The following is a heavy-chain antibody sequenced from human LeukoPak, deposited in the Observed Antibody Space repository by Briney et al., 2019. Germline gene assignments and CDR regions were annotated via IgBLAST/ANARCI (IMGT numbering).Heavy chain of an antibody. V-gene: IGHV4-59*01. CDR2: IYDSGST. D-gene: IGHD3-10*01. CDR1: GGSISSYY. CDR3: ARWSPGSSTDDYFDY. J-gene: IGHJ4*02. Sequence: SETLSLTCTVSGGSISSYYCSWMRQPPGKGLEWIGYIYDSGSTNYNPSLKSRVTISVDTSKNQFSLKLSSVTAADTAVYYCARWSPGSSTDDYFDYWGQGTLVTVSS.